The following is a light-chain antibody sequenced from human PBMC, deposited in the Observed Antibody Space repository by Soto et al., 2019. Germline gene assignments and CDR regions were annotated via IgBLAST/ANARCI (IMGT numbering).Light chain of an antibody. CDR3: FSFTTTSTHV. J-gene: IGLJ1*01. V-gene: IGLV2-14*02. Sequence: LTQPASVSGSPGQSITISCTGTSSDIGYYNLVSWYQHHPGKAPKFLIYEGTKRPPGVSSRFSGSKSGNTASLTISGLQVEDEAEYFCFSFTTTSTHVFGTGTKVTVL. CDR1: SSDIGYYNL. CDR2: EGT.